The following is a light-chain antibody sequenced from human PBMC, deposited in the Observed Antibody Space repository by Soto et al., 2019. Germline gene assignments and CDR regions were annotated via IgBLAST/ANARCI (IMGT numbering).Light chain of an antibody. CDR3: AAWDDSLNGWV. CDR1: SSNIGNNA. J-gene: IGLJ3*02. V-gene: IGLV1-36*01. CDR2: YDD. Sequence: QPVLTQPPSVSEAPRQRVTISCSGSSSNIGNNAVNWYQQLPRKAPKLLIYYDDLLPSGVSDRFSGTKSGTSASLAISGLQSEDEADYCCAAWDDSLNGWVFGGGTKVTVL.